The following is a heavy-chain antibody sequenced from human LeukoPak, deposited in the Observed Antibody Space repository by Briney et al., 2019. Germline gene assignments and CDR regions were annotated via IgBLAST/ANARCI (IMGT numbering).Heavy chain of an antibody. Sequence: PGGSLRLPCAASEFTFNSYAMSWVRQAPGKGLEWVSAISGGGANTYYADSVKGRFTISRDNSKNTLYLQMNSLRAEDTAVYYCAKSSPYSATYFDYWGQGTLVTVSS. CDR2: ISGGGANT. J-gene: IGHJ4*02. CDR3: AKSSPYSATYFDY. D-gene: IGHD1-26*01. CDR1: EFTFNSYA. V-gene: IGHV3-23*01.